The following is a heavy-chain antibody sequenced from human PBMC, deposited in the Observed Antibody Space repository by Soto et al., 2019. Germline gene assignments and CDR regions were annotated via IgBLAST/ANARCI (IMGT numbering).Heavy chain of an antibody. Sequence: SETLSLTCTVSGGSISSYYWSWIRQPPGKGLEWIGYIYYSGNTNYNPSLKSRLSISVDTSKNQFSLKLSSVSAADTAVYYFANGTVDWFDPWGQGIPVTVSS. D-gene: IGHD2-21*01. J-gene: IGHJ5*02. CDR2: IYYSGNT. CDR3: ANGTVDWFDP. CDR1: GGSISSYY. V-gene: IGHV4-59*08.